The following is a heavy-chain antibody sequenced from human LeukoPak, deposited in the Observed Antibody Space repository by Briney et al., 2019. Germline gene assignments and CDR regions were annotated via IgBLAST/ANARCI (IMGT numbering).Heavy chain of an antibody. V-gene: IGHV3-30*04. J-gene: IGHJ4*02. Sequence: SGGSLILSWAAAGFTFSSYAMHWVRQAPGKGLEWVAVISYDGSNKYYADSVKGRFTISRDNSKNTLYLQMRSLRAEDTAVYYCARGSSGGSLLGYWGQGTLVTVSS. CDR2: ISYDGSNK. CDR3: ARGSSGGSLLGY. CDR1: GFTFSSYA. D-gene: IGHD2-15*01.